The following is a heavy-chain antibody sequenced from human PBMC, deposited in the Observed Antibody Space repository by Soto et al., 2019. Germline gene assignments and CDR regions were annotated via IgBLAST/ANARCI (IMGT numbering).Heavy chain of an antibody. CDR1: GGTFSSYA. Sequence: SVKVSCKASGGTFSSYAISWVRQAPGQGLEWMGGIIPIFGTANYAQKFQGRVTITADESTSTAYMELSSLRSEDTAVYYCARGIDYCVSSGYNYYYYGMDVWGQGTTVTVSS. CDR3: ARGIDYCVSSGYNYYYYGMDV. D-gene: IGHD3-22*01. CDR2: IIPIFGTA. J-gene: IGHJ6*02. V-gene: IGHV1-69*13.